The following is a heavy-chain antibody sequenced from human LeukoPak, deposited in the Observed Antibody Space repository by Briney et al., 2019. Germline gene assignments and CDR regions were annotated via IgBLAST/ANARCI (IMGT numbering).Heavy chain of an antibody. CDR2: IIPLFNTP. CDR1: GGTFSSYS. J-gene: IGHJ4*02. V-gene: IGHV1-69*06. D-gene: IGHD4-17*01. CDR3: ARGHYGDYRY. Sequence: SVKVSCKDSGGTFSSYSINWVRQAPRQGLEWMGGIIPLFNTPNYAQKFQGRVSITADTSTNTTYMELSRLRSEDTAVYYCARGHYGDYRYWGQGTLVTVSS.